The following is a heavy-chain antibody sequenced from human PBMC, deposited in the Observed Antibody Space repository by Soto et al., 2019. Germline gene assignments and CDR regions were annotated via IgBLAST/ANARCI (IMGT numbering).Heavy chain of an antibody. D-gene: IGHD3-10*01. CDR3: AREKRVAPINMVRGRIVQAQSDWFDS. CDR1: SRSIDTGGSY. J-gene: IGHJ5*01. CDR2: IAHSGRP. V-gene: IGHV4-30-4*01. Sequence: PSQTRSLTCIVSSRSIDTGGSYWSWIRQTPVQGREGIGHIAHSGRPSHNPHRKSRPTIAIDASSHQFSWTLSSVTAADAAVYYCAREKRVAPINMVRGRIVQAQSDWFDSLGRGILVTVSS.